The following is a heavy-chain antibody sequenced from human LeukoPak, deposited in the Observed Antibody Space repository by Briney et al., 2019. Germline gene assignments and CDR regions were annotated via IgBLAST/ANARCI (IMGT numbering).Heavy chain of an antibody. CDR1: GYIFTSYY. CDR2: INPSGGST. V-gene: IGHV1-46*01. Sequence: ASVKVSCKASGYIFTSYYIHWVRQAPGQGLEWMGIINPSGGSTGYAQKFQGRVTMTRDMSTSTVYMELSSLRSEDTAVYYCARDSGSYYYFDYWGQGTLVTVSS. D-gene: IGHD1-26*01. J-gene: IGHJ4*02. CDR3: ARDSGSYYYFDY.